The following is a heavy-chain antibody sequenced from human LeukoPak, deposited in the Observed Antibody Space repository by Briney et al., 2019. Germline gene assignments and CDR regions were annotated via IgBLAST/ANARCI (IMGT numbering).Heavy chain of an antibody. V-gene: IGHV4-59*08. Sequence: KASETLSLTCTVSGGSISSYYWSWIRQPPRKGLEWIGYIYYSGSTNYNPSLKSRVTISVDTSKNQFSLKLSSVTAADTAVYYCARDYDILTGSDYWGQGTLVTVSS. CDR2: IYYSGST. CDR1: GGSISSYY. J-gene: IGHJ4*02. CDR3: ARDYDILTGSDY. D-gene: IGHD3-9*01.